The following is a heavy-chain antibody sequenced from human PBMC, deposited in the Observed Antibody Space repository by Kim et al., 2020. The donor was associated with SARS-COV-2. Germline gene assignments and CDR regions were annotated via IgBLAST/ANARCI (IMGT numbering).Heavy chain of an antibody. V-gene: IGHV1-46*01. J-gene: IGHJ4*02. Sequence: KFQGRVTMTRDTSTSTVYMELSSLRSEDTAVYYCARPSNPYSGSLSALDYWGQGTLVTVSS. CDR3: ARPSNPYSGSLSALDY. D-gene: IGHD1-26*01.